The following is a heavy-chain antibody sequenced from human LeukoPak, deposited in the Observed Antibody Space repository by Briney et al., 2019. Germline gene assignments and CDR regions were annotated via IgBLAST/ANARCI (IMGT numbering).Heavy chain of an antibody. D-gene: IGHD4-17*01. CDR2: IDWDDDK. CDR1: GFSLSNNGVR. CDR3: ARTTAVATFDY. Sequence: SGPALVKPTQTLTLTCTFSGFSLSNNGVRVSWIRQPPGEALEWLARIDWDDDKFYRTSLKTRLTISKDTSENRVVLTMTDMDPVDTATYYCARTTAVATFDYWGQGTLVTVSS. J-gene: IGHJ4*02. V-gene: IGHV2-70*04.